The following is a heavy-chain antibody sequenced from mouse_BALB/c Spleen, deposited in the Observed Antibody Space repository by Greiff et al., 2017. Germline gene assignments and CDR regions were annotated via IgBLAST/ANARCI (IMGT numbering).Heavy chain of an antibody. Sequence: EVKLVESGGDLVKPGGSLKLSCAASGFTFSSYGMSWVRQTPDKRLEWVATISSGGSYTYYPDSVKGRFTISRDNAKNTLYLQMSSLKSEDTAMYYCARHEGYDDPFAYWGQGTLVTVSA. CDR2: ISSGGSYT. D-gene: IGHD2-2*01. J-gene: IGHJ3*01. V-gene: IGHV5-6*02. CDR3: ARHEGYDDPFAY. CDR1: GFTFSSYG.